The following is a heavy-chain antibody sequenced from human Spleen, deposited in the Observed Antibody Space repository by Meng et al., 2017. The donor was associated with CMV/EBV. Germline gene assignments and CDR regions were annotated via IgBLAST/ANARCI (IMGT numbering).Heavy chain of an antibody. D-gene: IGHD3-16*01. CDR1: GGSFSGYY. CDR3: ARQIYDTSGEGWFDP. Sequence: VYGGSFSGYYWSWIRQPPGKGLEWIGYIYHTGTTKYNPSLKSRVTLSVDTSKNQLSLKMTSVTAADTAMYYCARQIYDTSGEGWFDPWGQGTLVTVSS. V-gene: IGHV4-34*01. J-gene: IGHJ5*02. CDR2: IYHTGTT.